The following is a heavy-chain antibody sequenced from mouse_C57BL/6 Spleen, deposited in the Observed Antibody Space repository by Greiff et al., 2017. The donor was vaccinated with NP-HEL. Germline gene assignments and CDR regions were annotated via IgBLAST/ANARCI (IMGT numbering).Heavy chain of an antibody. Sequence: QVQLQQPGAELVKPGASVKLSCKASGYTFTSYWMQWVKQRPGQGLEWIGEIDPSDSYTNYNQKFKGKATLTVDTSSSTAYMQLSSPTSEDSAVYYCARRDGYYAMDYWGQGTSVTVSS. V-gene: IGHV1-50*01. D-gene: IGHD2-3*01. CDR2: IDPSDSYT. CDR3: ARRDGYYAMDY. J-gene: IGHJ4*01. CDR1: GYTFTSYW.